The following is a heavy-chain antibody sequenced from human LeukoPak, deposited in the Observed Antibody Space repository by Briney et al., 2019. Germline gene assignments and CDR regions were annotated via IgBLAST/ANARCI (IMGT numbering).Heavy chain of an antibody. J-gene: IGHJ4*02. CDR2: ISYDGSNK. Sequence: GRSLRLSCAASGFTFSSYGMHWVRQAPGKGLEWVAVISYDGSNKYYADSVKGRFTISRDNSKNTLYLQMNSLRAEDTAVYYCARGLEYGGPSYWGQGTLVTVSS. D-gene: IGHD2-2*01. CDR3: ARGLEYGGPSY. V-gene: IGHV3-30*03. CDR1: GFTFSSYG.